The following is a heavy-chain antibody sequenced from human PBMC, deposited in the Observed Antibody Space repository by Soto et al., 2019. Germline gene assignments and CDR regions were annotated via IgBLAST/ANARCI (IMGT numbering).Heavy chain of an antibody. D-gene: IGHD6-19*01. Sequence: QVQLQESGPGLVKPSQTLSLTCSVSGGSISSGGYYWSWIRQYLGLGLEWVGAVYYTGSTYYNRPLKSRVTMSVDTSKTPFSLMLNSVTAADTAVYYCAREYLSGWYGYFQHWGQGTLVTVSS. CDR2: VYYTGST. V-gene: IGHV4-31*03. CDR3: AREYLSGWYGYFQH. J-gene: IGHJ1*01. CDR1: GGSISSGGYY.